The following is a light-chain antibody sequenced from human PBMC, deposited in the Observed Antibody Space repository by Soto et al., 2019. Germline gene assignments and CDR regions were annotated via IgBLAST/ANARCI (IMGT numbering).Light chain of an antibody. Sequence: EIVMTQSPATLSVSPGERATLSCRASQSVSSNLAWYQQKPAQAPRLLIYSTSPRTTGIPARFSGSGSGTEFTLTISSLQSEDFAVYYCQQYNNWPRTFGQGNKVKIK. J-gene: IGKJ1*01. CDR2: STS. CDR1: QSVSSN. V-gene: IGKV3-15*01. CDR3: QQYNNWPRT.